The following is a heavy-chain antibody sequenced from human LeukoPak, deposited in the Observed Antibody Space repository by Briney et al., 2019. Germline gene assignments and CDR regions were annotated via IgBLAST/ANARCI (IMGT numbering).Heavy chain of an antibody. CDR2: IWYGGSNK. D-gene: IGHD5-18*01. J-gene: IGHJ4*02. CDR1: GFTFSSYG. Sequence: GRSLRLSCAASGFTFSSYGMHWVRQAPGKGLEWVAIIWYGGSNKYYADSVKGRFTISRDNSKNTLYLQMNSLRAEDTAVYYCARDREYSYFDYWGQGTLVTVSS. V-gene: IGHV3-33*01. CDR3: ARDREYSYFDY.